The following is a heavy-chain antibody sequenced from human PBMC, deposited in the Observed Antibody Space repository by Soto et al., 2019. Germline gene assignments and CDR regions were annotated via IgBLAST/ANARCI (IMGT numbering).Heavy chain of an antibody. D-gene: IGHD3-22*01. CDR3: ARTSHYDSSGYYDAFDV. CDR1: GYSFTNYW. Sequence: GESLKISCKGSGYSFTNYWIGWVRQMPGKGLEWMGIIYPGDSDIRFSPSFQGQVTIPADKSINTAYLQWSSLMASDTAMYYCARTSHYDSSGYYDAFDVWGQGTMVTVSS. CDR2: IYPGDSDI. V-gene: IGHV5-51*01. J-gene: IGHJ3*01.